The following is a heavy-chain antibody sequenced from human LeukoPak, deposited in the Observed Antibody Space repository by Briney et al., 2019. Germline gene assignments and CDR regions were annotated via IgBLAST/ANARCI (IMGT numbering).Heavy chain of an antibody. V-gene: IGHV1-46*01. Sequence: ASVKVSCKASGYTFTTYYMHWVRQAPGQGLEWMVILNPSSGSTSYAQKFQGRVTMTRDTSTSTFYMELRGLKSEDTAVYYCARDGEYYDSSGSYFDYRGQGTLVTVSS. CDR2: LNPSSGST. J-gene: IGHJ4*02. CDR3: ARDGEYYDSSGSYFDY. D-gene: IGHD3-22*01. CDR1: GYTFTTYY.